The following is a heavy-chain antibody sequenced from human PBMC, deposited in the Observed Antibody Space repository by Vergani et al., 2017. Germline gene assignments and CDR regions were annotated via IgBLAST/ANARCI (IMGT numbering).Heavy chain of an antibody. CDR3: ATKSCGTPGGQIGYFRE. CDR1: GFTSSYYG. D-gene: IGHD1-1*01. J-gene: IGHJ1*01. V-gene: IGHV3-30*03. CDR2: ISYDGTQK. Sequence: QVHLVESGGGVVQPGRSLRLSCVVSGFTSSYYGMHWVRQAPGKGLEWVAVISYDGTQKYYADSVKGRFTISRDNSKSTLYLQMNSLRTEDTAVYYCATKSCGTPGGQIGYFREWGQGTLGTVS.